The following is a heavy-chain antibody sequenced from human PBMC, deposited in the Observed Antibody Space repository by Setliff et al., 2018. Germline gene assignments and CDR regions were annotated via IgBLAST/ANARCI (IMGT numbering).Heavy chain of an antibody. CDR1: GGTFGSSA. D-gene: IGHD2-15*01. J-gene: IGHJ4*02. V-gene: IGHV1-69*06. CDR3: AAPHCSDGTCRYYFES. Sequence: ASVKVSCKVSGGTFGSSAFTWVRQAPGPGLEYMGGIIPFFGNTNYAQKFQGRLSITADKSTNTVYMELSRLRSEDTAMYYCAAPHCSDGTCRYYFESWGQGTLVTVSS. CDR2: IIPFFGNT.